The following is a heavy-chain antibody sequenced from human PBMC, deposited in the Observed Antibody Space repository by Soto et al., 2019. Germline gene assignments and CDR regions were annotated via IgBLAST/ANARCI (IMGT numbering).Heavy chain of an antibody. CDR2: ISSSSSAI. Sequence: PGGSLRLSCAASGITFSTYSMNWVRQAPGKGLEWVSYISSSSSAIYYADSVRGRFTISRDNAKNSLYLQMNSLRAEDTAVYYCARGKYFYDTSGYVYWGQGTLVTVSS. CDR3: ARGKYFYDTSGYVY. D-gene: IGHD3-22*01. J-gene: IGHJ4*02. V-gene: IGHV3-48*01. CDR1: GITFSTYS.